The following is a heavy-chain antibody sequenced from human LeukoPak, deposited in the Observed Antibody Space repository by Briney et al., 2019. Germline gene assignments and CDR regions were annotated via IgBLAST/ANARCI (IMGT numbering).Heavy chain of an antibody. V-gene: IGHV3-9*01. CDR2: ISWNSGSI. J-gene: IGHJ4*02. CDR1: GFTFDDYA. CDR3: ARSMVTIFGVVINPLDY. D-gene: IGHD3-3*01. Sequence: GRSLRLSCAASGFTFDDYAMHWVRQAPGKGLEWVSGISWNSGSIGYADSVKGRLTISRDNAKNSLYLQMNSLRAEDTALYYCARSMVTIFGVVINPLDYWGQGTLVTVSS.